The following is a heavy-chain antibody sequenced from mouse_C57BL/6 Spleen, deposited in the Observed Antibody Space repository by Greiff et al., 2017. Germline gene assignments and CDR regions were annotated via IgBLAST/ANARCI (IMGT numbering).Heavy chain of an antibody. CDR2: ISYDGSN. D-gene: IGHD1-1*02. J-gene: IGHJ4*01. CDR3: AREHYDYNAMDY. V-gene: IGHV3-6*01. Sequence: EVKLMESGPGLVKPSQSLSLTCSVTGYSITSGYYWNWIRQFPGNKLEWMGYISYDGSNNYNPSLKNRISITRDTSKNQFFLKLNSVTTEDTATYYCAREHYDYNAMDYWGQGTSVTVSS. CDR1: GYSITSGYY.